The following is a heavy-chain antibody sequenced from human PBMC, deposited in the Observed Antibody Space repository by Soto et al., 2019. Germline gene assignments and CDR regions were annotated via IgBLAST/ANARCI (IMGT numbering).Heavy chain of an antibody. CDR1: GGSFSGYY. D-gene: IGHD3-3*01. J-gene: IGHJ3*02. CDR3: ARAFLRFLEWNDAFDI. Sequence: SETLSLTCAVYGGSFSGYYWSWIRQPPGKGQEWIGEINHSGSTNYNPSLKSRVTISVDTSKNQFSLKLSSVTAADTAVYYCARAFLRFLEWNDAFDIWGQGTMVTVS. V-gene: IGHV4-34*01. CDR2: INHSGST.